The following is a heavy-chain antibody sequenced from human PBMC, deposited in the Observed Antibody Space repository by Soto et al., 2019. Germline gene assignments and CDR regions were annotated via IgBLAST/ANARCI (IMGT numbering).Heavy chain of an antibody. Sequence: PGGALRLSCAARGFTFGDYTMRWVRQAPGKGLEWVSLISWDGGSTYYADSVKGRFTISRDNSKNSLYLQMNSLRTEDTALYYCAKDRGTGALYEREYYFDYWGQGTLVTVSS. D-gene: IGHD3-10*01. CDR3: AKDRGTGALYEREYYFDY. V-gene: IGHV3-43*01. J-gene: IGHJ4*02. CDR2: ISWDGGST. CDR1: GFTFGDYT.